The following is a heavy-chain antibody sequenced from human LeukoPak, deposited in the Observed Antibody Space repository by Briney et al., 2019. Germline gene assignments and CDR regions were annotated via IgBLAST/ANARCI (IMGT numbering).Heavy chain of an antibody. D-gene: IGHD5-18*01. CDR2: ISYDGSNK. J-gene: IGHJ6*03. CDR1: GFTFSDYD. Sequence: GGSLRLSCAASGFTFSDYDLQRVRQAPGKGREWVAVISYDGSNKYYADSVEGRFTISRDNSKNTLYLQMNSLRAEDTAVYYCARANTGMVRGYYYYMDVWGKGTTVTVSS. CDR3: ARANTGMVRGYYYYMDV. V-gene: IGHV3-30*01.